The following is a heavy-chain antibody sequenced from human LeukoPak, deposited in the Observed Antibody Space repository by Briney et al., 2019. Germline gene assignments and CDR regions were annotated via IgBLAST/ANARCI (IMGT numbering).Heavy chain of an antibody. CDR3: AKGSSNSWYFFVL. D-gene: IGHD6-13*01. CDR2: INNSGGST. Sequence: GGSLRLSRAASGFTFSSDAMSWVRQAPGEGLEWVSSINNSGGSTYYADSVKGRFTVSRDNSRNTLYLQMNGQRAEDTAVYYCAKGSSNSWYFFVLWGQGTLVTVSS. V-gene: IGHV3-23*01. J-gene: IGHJ4*02. CDR1: GFTFSSDA.